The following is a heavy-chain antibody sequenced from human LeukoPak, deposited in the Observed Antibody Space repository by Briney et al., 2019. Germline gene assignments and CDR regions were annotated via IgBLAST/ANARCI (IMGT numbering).Heavy chain of an antibody. CDR3: AKFYYDSRGYWYYFDS. J-gene: IGHJ4*02. CDR2: VHYSGKT. CDR1: GGSISSYY. Sequence: SETLSLTCTVSGGSISSYYWSWIRQPPGKGLEWIAYVHYSGKTAYNPSLKSPVIISLNSSKNQFSLKLTSVTAADTAVYFCAKFYYDSRGYWYYFDSWGQGTLVTVSP. V-gene: IGHV4-59*08. D-gene: IGHD3-22*01.